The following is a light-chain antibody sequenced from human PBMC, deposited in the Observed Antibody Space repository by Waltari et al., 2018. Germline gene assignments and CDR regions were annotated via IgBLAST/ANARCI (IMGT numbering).Light chain of an antibody. V-gene: IGLV2-14*03. CDR2: DVT. CDR3: SSFTDTHTLL. J-gene: IGLJ2*01. CDR1: SNDVGASNF. Sequence: QSALTQPASVSGSPGQSITISCTGTSNDVGASNFVSWYQQHPGGAPQLMVYDVTERPSGISYRFSGSKSANTASLTIAGLLPEDEAIYYCSSFTDTHTLLFGGGTTVTVL.